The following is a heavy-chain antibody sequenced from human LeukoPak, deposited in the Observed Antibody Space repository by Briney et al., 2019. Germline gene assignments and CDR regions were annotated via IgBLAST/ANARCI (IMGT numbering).Heavy chain of an antibody. V-gene: IGHV4-39*07. CDR1: GGSISSSGYY. Sequence: SETLSLTCTVSGGSISSSGYYWGWIRQPPGTGLDWIGSIYYSGNTYYNPSLKSRVTISVDTSKNQFSLKLSSVTAADTAVYYCARDRTQYTSSWQFDYWGQGTLVTVSS. CDR3: ARDRTQYTSSWQFDY. CDR2: IYYSGNT. D-gene: IGHD6-13*01. J-gene: IGHJ4*02.